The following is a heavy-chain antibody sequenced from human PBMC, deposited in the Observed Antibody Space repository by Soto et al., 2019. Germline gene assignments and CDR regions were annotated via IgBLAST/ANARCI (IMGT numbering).Heavy chain of an antibody. D-gene: IGHD6-19*01. V-gene: IGHV1-18*01. CDR1: GYTFTSYG. CDR3: AVVESSGWAFDY. J-gene: IGHJ4*02. Sequence: GASVKVSCKASGYTFTSYGISWVRQAPGQGLEWMGWISAYNGNTNYAQKLQGRVTMTTDTSTSTAYMELRSPRSDDTAVYYCAVVESSGWAFDYWGQGTLVTVSS. CDR2: ISAYNGNT.